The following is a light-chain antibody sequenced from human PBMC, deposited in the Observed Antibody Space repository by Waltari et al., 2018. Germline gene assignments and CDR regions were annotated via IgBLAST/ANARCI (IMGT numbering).Light chain of an antibody. CDR2: WAS. Sequence: DIVMTQSPDSLAVSLGERATISCRSSQNILYSSNNKNYLAWYQQKPGQPPKLRIYWASTREAGVPDRFSGSGSGTDFTLTISSLQAEDVAVYYCQQYYTAWTFGQGTKVEIK. CDR3: QQYYTAWT. CDR1: QNILYSSNNKNY. J-gene: IGKJ1*01. V-gene: IGKV4-1*01.